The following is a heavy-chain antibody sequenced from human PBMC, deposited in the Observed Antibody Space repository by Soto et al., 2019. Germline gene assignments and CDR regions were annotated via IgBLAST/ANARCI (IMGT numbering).Heavy chain of an antibody. CDR3: ARDRGRYYYGSSGYFFDY. CDR2: IWYDGSNK. V-gene: IGHV3-33*01. J-gene: IGHJ4*02. CDR1: GFTFSSYG. Sequence: QVQLVESGGGVVQPGRSLRLSCAASGFTFSSYGMHWVRQAPGKGLEWVAVIWYDGSNKYYADSVKGRFTISRDNSKNTLYLQMNSLRAEDTAVYYCARDRGRYYYGSSGYFFDYWGQGTLVTVSS. D-gene: IGHD3-22*01.